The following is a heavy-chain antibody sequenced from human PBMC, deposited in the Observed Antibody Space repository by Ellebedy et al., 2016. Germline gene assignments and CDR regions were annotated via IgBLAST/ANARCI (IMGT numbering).Heavy chain of an antibody. V-gene: IGHV3-30-3*01. CDR3: AREDSSWYTDY. CDR1: GFTFSSYA. D-gene: IGHD6-13*01. J-gene: IGHJ4*02. Sequence: GESLKISXAASGFTFSSYAMHWVRQAPGKGLEWVAVISYDGINKYYADSVKGRFTISRDNSKNTLYLQMNSLRAEDTAVYYCAREDSSWYTDYWGQGTLVTVSS. CDR2: ISYDGINK.